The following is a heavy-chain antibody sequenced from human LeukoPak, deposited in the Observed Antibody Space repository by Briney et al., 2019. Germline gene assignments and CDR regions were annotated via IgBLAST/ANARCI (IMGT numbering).Heavy chain of an antibody. V-gene: IGHV5-51*01. CDR2: IYPGDSDT. CDR3: ARWDYDILTGYWQGYFDY. CDR1: GYSFTSYW. J-gene: IGHJ4*02. D-gene: IGHD3-9*01. Sequence: GESLKISCKGSGYSFTSYWIGWVRQMPGKGLEWMGIIYPGDSDTRYSPSFQGHVTISADKSISTAYLQWSSLKASDTAMYYCARWDYDILTGYWQGYFDYWGQGTLVTVSS.